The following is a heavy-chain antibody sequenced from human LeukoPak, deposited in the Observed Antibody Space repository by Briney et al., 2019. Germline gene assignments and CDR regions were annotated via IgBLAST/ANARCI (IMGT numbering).Heavy chain of an antibody. J-gene: IGHJ4*02. CDR2: MNPNSGNT. D-gene: IGHD3-22*01. V-gene: IGHV1-8*01. CDR3: ARAHYYDSSGYYIGY. Sequence: ASVKVSCKASGYTFTSYDINWVRQATGQGLEWMGWMNPNSGNTGYAKKFQGRVTMTRDMSTSTVYMELSSLRSEDTAVYYCARAHYYDSSGYYIGYWGQGTLVTVSS. CDR1: GYTFTSYD.